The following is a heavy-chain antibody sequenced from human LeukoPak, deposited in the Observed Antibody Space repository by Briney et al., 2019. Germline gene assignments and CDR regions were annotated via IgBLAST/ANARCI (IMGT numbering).Heavy chain of an antibody. D-gene: IGHD3-16*01. CDR2: LSGSGAST. CDR3: AKDRSYAFDY. Sequence: GGSLRLSCAASGFNIRTYALSWVRQAPGKGLEWVSALSGSGASTYYADSVKGRFTISRDNSKNTLHLQMNSLRAEDTAVYYCAKDRSYAFDYWGQGTLVTVSS. CDR1: GFNIRTYA. J-gene: IGHJ4*02. V-gene: IGHV3-23*01.